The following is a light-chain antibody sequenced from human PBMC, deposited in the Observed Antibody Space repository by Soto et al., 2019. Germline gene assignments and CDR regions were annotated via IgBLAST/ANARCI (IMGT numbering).Light chain of an antibody. CDR2: GAS. CDR3: QQYGGSPRVT. J-gene: IGKJ4*01. CDR1: QSVSSNY. Sequence: EIVLTQSPGTPSLSPGERATLSCRASQSVSSNYLAWYQQKPGQAPRLLIYGASSRATGIPDRFSGSGSGTDFTLTISRLEPEDFAVYYCQQYGGSPRVTFGGGTKVETK. V-gene: IGKV3-20*01.